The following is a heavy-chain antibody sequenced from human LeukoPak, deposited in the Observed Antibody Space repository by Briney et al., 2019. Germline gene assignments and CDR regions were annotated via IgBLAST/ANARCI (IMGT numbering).Heavy chain of an antibody. CDR2: IKSRTDGGTT. Sequence: GGSLRLSCAASGFTFSSYGMSWVRQAPGKGLEWVGRIKSRTDGGTTDYAAPVKGKFTISRDDSKNTLYLQMNSLNTEDTAVYYCTTPYYYGSGTITPIHYFDYWGQGALVTVSS. CDR1: GFTFSSYG. D-gene: IGHD3-10*01. J-gene: IGHJ4*02. V-gene: IGHV3-15*01. CDR3: TTPYYYGSGTITPIHYFDY.